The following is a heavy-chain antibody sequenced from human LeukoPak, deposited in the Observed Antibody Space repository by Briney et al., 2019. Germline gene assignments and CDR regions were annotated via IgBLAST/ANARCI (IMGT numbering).Heavy chain of an antibody. J-gene: IGHJ4*02. Sequence: GGSLRLSCAASGFTFSNYAMSWVRQAPGKGLEWVSAISGSGGGTYYADSVKGRFTISRDNSKNTLYLQMNSLRAEDTAVYYCARHCSTSCYGGGNFDYWGQGTLVTVSS. V-gene: IGHV3-23*01. CDR1: GFTFSNYA. D-gene: IGHD2-2*01. CDR2: ISGSGGGT. CDR3: ARHCSTSCYGGGNFDY.